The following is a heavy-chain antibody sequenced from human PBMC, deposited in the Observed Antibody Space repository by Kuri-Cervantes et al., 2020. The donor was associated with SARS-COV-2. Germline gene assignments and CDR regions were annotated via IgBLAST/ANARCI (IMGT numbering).Heavy chain of an antibody. Sequence: GGSLRLSCAASGFTFSSYAMSWVRQAPGKGLEWVSAISGSGGSTYYADSAKGRFTISRDNSKNTLYLQMNSLRAEDTAVYYCAKRGYGSGDRSYYYMDVWGKGTTVTVSS. D-gene: IGHD3-10*01. J-gene: IGHJ6*03. V-gene: IGHV3-23*01. CDR3: AKRGYGSGDRSYYYMDV. CDR2: ISGSGGST. CDR1: GFTFSSYA.